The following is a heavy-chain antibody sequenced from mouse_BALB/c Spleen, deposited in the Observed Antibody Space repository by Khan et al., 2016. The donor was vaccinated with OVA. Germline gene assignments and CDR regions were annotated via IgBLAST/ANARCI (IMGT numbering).Heavy chain of an antibody. CDR2: IDPYNGGT. V-gene: IGHV1S135*01. CDR3: AVIYQYGSGFDY. D-gene: IGHD1-1*01. CDR1: GYSFTDYN. Sequence: EVQLQESGPELVKPGASVKVSCKASGYSFTDYNIFWVKQSLGKSLEWIGYIDPYNGGTNYNQKFMGKATLTVDKSSSTAFLHLHSLTSEDSAVYCCAVIYQYGSGFDYWGQGTTLTVSA. J-gene: IGHJ2*01.